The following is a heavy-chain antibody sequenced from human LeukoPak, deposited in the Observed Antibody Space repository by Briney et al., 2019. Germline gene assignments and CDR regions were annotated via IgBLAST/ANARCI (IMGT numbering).Heavy chain of an antibody. J-gene: IGHJ6*03. D-gene: IGHD2-15*01. V-gene: IGHV4-38-2*02. CDR2: IYHSGST. Sequence: SETLTLTCTVSGGSFSGYYWGWIRQPPGKGLEWIGSIYHSGSTYYNPSLKSRVTISVDTSKDQFSLKLSSVTAADTAVYYCASTSRRYCSGGSCYPHYYYYYYMDVWGKGTTVTVSS. CDR1: GGSFSGYY. CDR3: ASTSRRYCSGGSCYPHYYYYYYMDV.